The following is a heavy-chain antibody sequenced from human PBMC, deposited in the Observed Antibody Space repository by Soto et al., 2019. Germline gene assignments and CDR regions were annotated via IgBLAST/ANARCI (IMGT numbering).Heavy chain of an antibody. CDR1: GGTFSSYA. J-gene: IGHJ5*02. V-gene: IGHV1-69*01. Sequence: VPLVQSGAEVKKPGSSVKVSCKASGGTFSSYAISWVRQDPGQGLEWMGGIIPIFGTANYAQKSQGRVTITADEATSTAYMELSSLRAEDTAVYYCARDTHDFWSGYWSWGQGTLVTVSS. CDR2: IIPIFGTA. D-gene: IGHD3-3*01. CDR3: ARDTHDFWSGYWS.